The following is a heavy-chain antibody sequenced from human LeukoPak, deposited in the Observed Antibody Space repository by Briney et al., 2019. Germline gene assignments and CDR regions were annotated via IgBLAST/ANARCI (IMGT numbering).Heavy chain of an antibody. J-gene: IGHJ4*02. V-gene: IGHV1-18*01. CDR2: ISAYNGNT. Sequence: ASVKVSCKASGYTSTSYGISWVRQAPGQGLEWMGWISAYNGNTNYAQKLQGRVTMTTDTSTSTAYMELRSLRSDDTAVYYCAKYFYDNSGRYFDYWGQGTLVTVSS. CDR3: AKYFYDNSGRYFDY. CDR1: GYTSTSYG. D-gene: IGHD3-22*01.